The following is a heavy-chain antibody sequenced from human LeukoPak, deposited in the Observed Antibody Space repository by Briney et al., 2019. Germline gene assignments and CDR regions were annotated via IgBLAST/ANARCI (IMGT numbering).Heavy chain of an antibody. Sequence: ATVEVLRKTSGHLFTTYGITWVREAPGQGFEGMVWISSYNCNTNYAQKFQGRVTMTTDTSTSTVYMELRRLRSDDTAVYYCTRDQSITMLRGVITYFHYWGQGTLVTVSS. J-gene: IGHJ1*01. V-gene: IGHV1-18*01. D-gene: IGHD3-10*01. CDR2: ISSYNCNT. CDR3: TRDQSITMLRGVITYFHY. CDR1: GHLFTTYG.